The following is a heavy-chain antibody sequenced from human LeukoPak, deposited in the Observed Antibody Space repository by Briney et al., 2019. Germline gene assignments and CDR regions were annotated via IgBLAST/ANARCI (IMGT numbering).Heavy chain of an antibody. D-gene: IGHD5-18*01. J-gene: IGHJ1*01. CDR2: IYANGGT. V-gene: IGHV4-4*07. CDR1: GGSISGYY. Sequence: PSETLSLTCTVSGGSISGYYWNWVRQSAGKGLEWIGRIYANGGTNYNPSLRGRVSMSVDTSKNQFSLKLTSVTAADTAIYYCARDFTRNSYAVAEFFHPWGQGTLVSVSS. CDR3: ARDFTRNSYAVAEFFHP.